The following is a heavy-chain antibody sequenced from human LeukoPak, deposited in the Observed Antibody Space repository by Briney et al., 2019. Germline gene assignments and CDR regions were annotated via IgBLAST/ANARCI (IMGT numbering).Heavy chain of an antibody. D-gene: IGHD4-17*01. Sequence: ASETLSLTCTVSGGSISSSSYYWGWIRQPPGKGLEWIGSIYYSGSTYYNPSLKSRVTISVDTSKNQFSLKLSSVTAADTAVYYCARGPTLTTDYWGQGTLVTVSS. V-gene: IGHV4-39*07. CDR1: GGSISSSSYY. J-gene: IGHJ4*02. CDR2: IYYSGST. CDR3: ARGPTLTTDY.